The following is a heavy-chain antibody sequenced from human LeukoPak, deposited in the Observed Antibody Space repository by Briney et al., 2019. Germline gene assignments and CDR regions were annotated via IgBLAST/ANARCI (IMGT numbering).Heavy chain of an antibody. J-gene: IGHJ4*02. CDR1: GFTFSSYS. D-gene: IGHD4-17*01. Sequence: GGSLRLSCAASGFTFSSYSMNWVRQAPAKGLEWVSYISSSSSTIYYADSVKGRFTISRDNAKNSLYLQMNSLRDEDTAVYYCARVEGHDYGDPFDYWGQGTLVTVSS. CDR3: ARVEGHDYGDPFDY. V-gene: IGHV3-48*02. CDR2: ISSSSSTI.